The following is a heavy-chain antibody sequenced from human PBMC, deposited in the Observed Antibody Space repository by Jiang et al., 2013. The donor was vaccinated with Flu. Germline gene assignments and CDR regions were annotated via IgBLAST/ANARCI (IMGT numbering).Heavy chain of an antibody. CDR3: ARLPRDGYNVIDY. CDR1: GYTFTGYY. Sequence: VQLVESGAEVKKPGASVKVSCKASGYTFTGYYMHWVRQAPGQGLEWMGWINPNSGGTNYAQKFQGRVTMTRDTSISTAYMELSRLTSDDTAVYFCARLPRDGYNVIDYWGQGTLVTVSS. J-gene: IGHJ4*02. D-gene: IGHD5-24*01. CDR2: INPNSGGT. V-gene: IGHV1-2*02.